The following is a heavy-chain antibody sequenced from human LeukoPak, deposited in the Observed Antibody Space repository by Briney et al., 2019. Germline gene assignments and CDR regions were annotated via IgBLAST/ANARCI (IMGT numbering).Heavy chain of an antibody. D-gene: IGHD3-22*01. J-gene: IGHJ4*02. Sequence: ASVKVSCKVSGYTLTELSMHWVRQAPGKGLEWMGGFDPEDGETIYAQKFQGRVTMSEDTSTDTAYMELSSLRSEDTAVYYCATDLVYYDSSGYGLDYWGQGTLVTVSS. CDR2: FDPEDGET. CDR3: ATDLVYYDSSGYGLDY. CDR1: GYTLTELS. V-gene: IGHV1-24*01.